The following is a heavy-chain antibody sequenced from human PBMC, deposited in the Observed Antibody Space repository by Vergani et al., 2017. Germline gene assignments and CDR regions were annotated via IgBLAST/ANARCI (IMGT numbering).Heavy chain of an antibody. V-gene: IGHV3-23*01. Sequence: EVQLLESGGGLVQPGGSLRLSCAASGFTFSSYAMSWVRQAPGKGLEWVSAISGSGGSTYYADSVQGRFTISRYNSKNTLYLQMNSLRAEDTAVYYCAKEVGHSSGLFPYFDYWGQGTLVTVSS. CDR3: AKEVGHSSGLFPYFDY. CDR1: GFTFSSYA. D-gene: IGHD6-19*01. J-gene: IGHJ4*02. CDR2: ISGSGGST.